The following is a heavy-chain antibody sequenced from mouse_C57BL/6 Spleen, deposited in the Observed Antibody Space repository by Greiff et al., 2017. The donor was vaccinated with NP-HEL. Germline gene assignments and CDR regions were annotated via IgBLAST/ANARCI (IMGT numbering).Heavy chain of an antibody. CDR2: ISYDGSN. J-gene: IGHJ2*01. Sequence: EVKLQESGPGLVKPSQSLSLTCSVTGYSITSGYYWNWIRQFPGNKLEWMGYISYDGSNNYNPSLKNRISITRDTSKNQFFLKLNSVTTEDTATYYCARERVVANYFDYWGQGTTLTVSS. V-gene: IGHV3-6*01. D-gene: IGHD1-1*01. CDR1: GYSITSGYY. CDR3: ARERVVANYFDY.